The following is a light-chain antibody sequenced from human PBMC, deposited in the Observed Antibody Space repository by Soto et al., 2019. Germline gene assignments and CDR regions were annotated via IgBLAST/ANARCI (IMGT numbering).Light chain of an antibody. Sequence: QSGLTQPASVSGSPGQSITISCTGTGRDVGTYNYVSWYQHHPGKAPKLIIYDVSSRPSGVSHRFSGSKSGNTASLAISGLLSEDEADYFCSTYTASNPSYVFGTGTKFTVL. CDR2: DVS. CDR1: GRDVGTYNY. CDR3: STYTASNPSYV. V-gene: IGLV2-14*03. J-gene: IGLJ1*01.